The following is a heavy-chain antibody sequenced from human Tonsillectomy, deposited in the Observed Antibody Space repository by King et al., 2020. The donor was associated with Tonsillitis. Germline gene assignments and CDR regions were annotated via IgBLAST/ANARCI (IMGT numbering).Heavy chain of an antibody. Sequence: VQLQESGPGLVKPSETLSLTCTVSGGSISSYYWSWIRQPPGKGLEWIGYIYYSGSTNYNPSLKSRVTISVDTSNNQFSLKLSSVTAADTAVYYCTKLGSSSWYSHYWGQGTLVTVSS. D-gene: IGHD6-13*01. CDR1: GGSISSYY. J-gene: IGHJ4*02. CDR3: TKLGSSSWYSHY. V-gene: IGHV4-59*08. CDR2: IYYSGST.